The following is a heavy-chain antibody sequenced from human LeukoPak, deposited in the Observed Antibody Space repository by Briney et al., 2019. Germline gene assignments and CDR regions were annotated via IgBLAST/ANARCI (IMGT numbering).Heavy chain of an antibody. D-gene: IGHD4-23*01. CDR3: ARDLYGGKGDY. Sequence: GGSLKLSCAASGFTFSSYWMHWVRQAPGKGLVWVSRINSDGSTTNYADSVKGRFTIPRDNAKNTLYLQMNSLRAEDTAVYYCARDLYGGKGDYWGQGTLVTVSS. CDR2: INSDGSTT. J-gene: IGHJ4*02. V-gene: IGHV3-74*01. CDR1: GFTFSSYW.